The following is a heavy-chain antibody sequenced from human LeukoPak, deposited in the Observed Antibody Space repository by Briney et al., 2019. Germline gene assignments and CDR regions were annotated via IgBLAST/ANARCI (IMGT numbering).Heavy chain of an antibody. CDR1: GGSFSGYY. J-gene: IGHJ4*02. Sequence: TLSLTCAVYGGSFSGYYWSWIRQPPGKGLEWIGEINHSGSTNYNPSLKSRVTISVDTSKNQFSLKLSSVTAADTAVYYCVRSYYYGSGSYNYWGQGTLVTVSS. CDR3: VRSYYYGSGSYNY. D-gene: IGHD3-10*01. CDR2: INHSGST. V-gene: IGHV4-34*01.